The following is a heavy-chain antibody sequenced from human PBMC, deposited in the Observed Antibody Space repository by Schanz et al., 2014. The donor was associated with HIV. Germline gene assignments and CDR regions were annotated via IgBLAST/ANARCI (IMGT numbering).Heavy chain of an antibody. CDR1: GGTFINYA. CDR3: ARAPYTSGWYGVDY. V-gene: IGHV1-69*06. Sequence: QVQLVQSGAEVKKPGSSVKVFCRASGGTFINYAFSWVRQAPGQGLEWMGGIIPLFGTSNYAQKFQGRVTMTKDMSTATIYLELSSLRSDDTALFYCARAPYTSGWYGVDYWGQGTLVTVSS. CDR2: IIPLFGTS. J-gene: IGHJ4*02. D-gene: IGHD6-19*01.